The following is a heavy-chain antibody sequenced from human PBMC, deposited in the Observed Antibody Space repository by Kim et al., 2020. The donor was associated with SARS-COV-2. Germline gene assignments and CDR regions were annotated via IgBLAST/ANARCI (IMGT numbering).Heavy chain of an antibody. CDR3: ARDSGSGWYGYYYGMDV. CDR1: GYTFTSYG. CDR2: ISAYNGNT. J-gene: IGHJ6*02. V-gene: IGHV1-18*01. Sequence: ASVKVSCKASGYTFTSYGISWVRQAPGQGLEWMGWISAYNGNTNYAQKLQGRVTMTTDTSTSTAYMELRSLRSDDTAVYYCARDSGSGWYGYYYGMDVWGQGTTVTVSS. D-gene: IGHD6-19*01.